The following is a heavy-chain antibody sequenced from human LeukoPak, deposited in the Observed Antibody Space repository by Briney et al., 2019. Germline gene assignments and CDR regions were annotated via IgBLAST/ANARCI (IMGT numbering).Heavy chain of an antibody. CDR1: GGSTSSYY. J-gene: IGHJ3*02. V-gene: IGHV4-59*01. CDR2: IYYSGST. D-gene: IGHD3-10*01. CDR3: ARGPLRHYYGSGDDAFDI. Sequence: KASETLSLTCTVSGGSTSSYYWSWIRQPPGKGLEWIGYIYYSGSTNYNPSLKSRVTISVDTSKNQFSLKLSSVTAADTAVYYCARGPLRHYYGSGDDAFDIWGQGTMVTVSS.